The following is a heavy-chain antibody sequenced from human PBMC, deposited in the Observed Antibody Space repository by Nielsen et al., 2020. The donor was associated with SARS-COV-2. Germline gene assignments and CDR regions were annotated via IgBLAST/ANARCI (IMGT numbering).Heavy chain of an antibody. CDR2: IYSGGSST. Sequence: GGSLRLSCAASGFPFGSYAMSWVRQAPGKGLEWVSVIYSGGSSTYYADSVKGRFTISRDNSKNTLYLQMNSLRAEDTAVYYCANSGDYAYYFDYWGQGTLVTVSS. CDR3: ANSGDYAYYFDY. V-gene: IGHV3-23*03. D-gene: IGHD4-17*01. CDR1: GFPFGSYA. J-gene: IGHJ4*02.